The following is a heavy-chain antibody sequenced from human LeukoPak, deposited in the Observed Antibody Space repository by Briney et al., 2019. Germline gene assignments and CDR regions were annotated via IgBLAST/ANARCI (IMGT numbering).Heavy chain of an antibody. D-gene: IGHD2-15*01. CDR2: ISYDGSNK. CDR3: AREIAH. V-gene: IGHV3-30*04. J-gene: IGHJ4*02. Sequence: GGSLRLSCAASGFTFSGYAMHWVRQAPGKGLEWVAVISYDGSNKYYADSVKGRFTISRDNSKNTLYLQMNSLRAEDTAVYYCAREIAHWGQGTLVTVSS. CDR1: GFTFSGYA.